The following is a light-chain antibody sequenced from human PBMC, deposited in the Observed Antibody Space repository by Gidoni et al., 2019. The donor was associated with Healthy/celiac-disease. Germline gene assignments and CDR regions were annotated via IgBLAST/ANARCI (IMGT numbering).Light chain of an antibody. CDR1: KLGDKY. CDR2: QDS. J-gene: IGLJ2*01. V-gene: IGLV3-1*01. Sequence: SYELPQPPPVSVSPGQTASITCSGDKLGDKYACWYQQKPGQSPVLVIYQDSKRPSGIPERFSGSNSGNTATLTISGTQAMDEADYYCQAWDSTTPGVVFGGGTKLTVL. CDR3: QAWDSTTPGVV.